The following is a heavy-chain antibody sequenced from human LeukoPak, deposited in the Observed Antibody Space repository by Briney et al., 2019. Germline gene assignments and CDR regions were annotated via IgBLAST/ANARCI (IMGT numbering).Heavy chain of an antibody. CDR3: ARAPITSPFYFDY. V-gene: IGHV3-20*04. CDR2: INWSGGST. J-gene: IGHJ4*02. Sequence: GGSLRLSCTASGFAFDEHGISWVRQVPGKGLEWVSGINWSGGSTGYADPLRGRFTISRDNAKNSLYLQMDSLRAGDTALYYCARAPITSPFYFDYWGQGTLVTVSS. CDR1: GFAFDEHG. D-gene: IGHD2-2*01.